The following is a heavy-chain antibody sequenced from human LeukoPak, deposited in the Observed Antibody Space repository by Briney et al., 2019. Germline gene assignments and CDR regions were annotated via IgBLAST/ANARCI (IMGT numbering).Heavy chain of an antibody. CDR3: ARGRRARRDGYNGSFDY. J-gene: IGHJ4*02. D-gene: IGHD5-24*01. Sequence: SETLSLTCAVYGGSFSGYYWSWIRQPPGKGLEWIGEINHSGSTNYNPSLKSRVTISVDTSKNQFSLKLSSVTAADTAVYYCARGRRARRDGYNGSFDYWGRGTLVTVSS. V-gene: IGHV4-34*01. CDR1: GGSFSGYY. CDR2: INHSGST.